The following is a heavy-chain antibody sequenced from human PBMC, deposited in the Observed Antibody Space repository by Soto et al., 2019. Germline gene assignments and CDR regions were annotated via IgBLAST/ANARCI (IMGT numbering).Heavy chain of an antibody. CDR1: GFTFRSHA. D-gene: IGHD3-22*01. CDR3: ANRTYYDNSDFVSPYIDN. J-gene: IGHJ4*02. CDR2: ISGSGSGT. V-gene: IGHV3-23*01. Sequence: EVQLLESGGGLVQPGGSLRLSCAASGFTFRSHAMSWIRQAPGKGLEWVSIISGSGSGTKYADSVKGRFTISRDNSKNTLYLQMISLRAEDTVVYFCANRTYYDNSDFVSPYIDNWGQGTLVTVSS.